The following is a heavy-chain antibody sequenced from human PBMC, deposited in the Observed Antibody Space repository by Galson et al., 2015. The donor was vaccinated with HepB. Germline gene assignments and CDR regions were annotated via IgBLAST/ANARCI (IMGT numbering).Heavy chain of an antibody. CDR1: GFTFSSYA. Sequence: SLRLSCAASGFTFSSYAMHWVRQAPGKGLEWVAVISYDGSNKYYADSVKGRFTISRDNSKNTLYLQMNSLRAEDTAVYYCVGGYGDWTRFDYWGQGTLVSVSS. V-gene: IGHV3-30*04. J-gene: IGHJ4*02. D-gene: IGHD4-17*01. CDR3: VGGYGDWTRFDY. CDR2: ISYDGSNK.